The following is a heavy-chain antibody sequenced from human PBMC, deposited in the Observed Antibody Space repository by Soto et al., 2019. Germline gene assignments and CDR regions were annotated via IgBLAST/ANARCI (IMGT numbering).Heavy chain of an antibody. CDR1: GFTFSSYG. CDR3: AKGGGSYSDYFDY. J-gene: IGHJ4*02. D-gene: IGHD1-26*01. CDR2: ISYDGSNK. V-gene: IGHV3-30*18. Sequence: QVQLVESGGGVVQPGRSLRLSCAASGFTFSSYGMHWVRQAPGKGLEWVAVISYDGSNKYYADSVKGRFTISRDNSKNTLYLQMNSLRAEDTAMYYCAKGGGSYSDYFDYWGQGTLVTVSS.